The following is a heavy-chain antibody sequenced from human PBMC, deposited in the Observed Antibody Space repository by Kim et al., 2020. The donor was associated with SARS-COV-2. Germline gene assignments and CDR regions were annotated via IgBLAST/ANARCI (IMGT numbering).Heavy chain of an antibody. V-gene: IGHV1-69*13. D-gene: IGHD3-22*01. CDR1: GGTFSSYA. CDR2: IIPIFGTA. Sequence: SVKVSCKASGGTFSSYAISWVRQAPGQGLEWMGGIIPIFGTANYAQKFQGRVTITADESTSTAYMELSSLRSEDTAVYYCAREKNYYDSSGYYRYYGMDVWGQGTTVTVSS. J-gene: IGHJ6*02. CDR3: AREKNYYDSSGYYRYYGMDV.